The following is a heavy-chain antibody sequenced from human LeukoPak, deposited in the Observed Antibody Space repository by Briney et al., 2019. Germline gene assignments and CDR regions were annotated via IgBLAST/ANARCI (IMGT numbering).Heavy chain of an antibody. V-gene: IGHV1-2*02. D-gene: IGHD3-22*01. Sequence: ASVKVSCKASGYPFTDYYMHWVRQAPGQGLEWMGWINPNSGGTNYAQKFQGRVTMTRDTSISTAYMELSRLRSDDTAVYYCARDLGDSGGYYYALTYGMDVWGQGTTVTVSS. CDR2: INPNSGGT. CDR3: ARDLGDSGGYYYALTYGMDV. CDR1: GYPFTDYY. J-gene: IGHJ6*02.